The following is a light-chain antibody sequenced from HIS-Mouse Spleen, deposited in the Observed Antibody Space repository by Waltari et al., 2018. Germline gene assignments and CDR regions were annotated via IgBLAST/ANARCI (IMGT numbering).Light chain of an antibody. CDR3: QVWDSSSDHYV. CDR1: NIGSKS. J-gene: IGLJ1*01. V-gene: IGLV3-21*02. Sequence: SYVLTQPPSVSVAPGQTARITCGGNNIGSKSVHWYQQKPGQAPGLVVHDDSDRPSGIPGRFAGSKSGNTATLTISRVEAGDEADYYCQVWDSSSDHYVFGTGTKVTVL. CDR2: DDS.